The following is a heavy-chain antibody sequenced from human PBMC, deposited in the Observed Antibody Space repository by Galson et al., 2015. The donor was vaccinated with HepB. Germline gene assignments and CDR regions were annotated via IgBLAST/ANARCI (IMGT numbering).Heavy chain of an antibody. V-gene: IGHV1-3*01. CDR2: INAGNGNT. J-gene: IGHJ6*02. CDR3: ARSLYGSGSYYRNYYYYYGMDV. D-gene: IGHD3-10*01. CDR1: GYTFTSYA. Sequence: SVKVSCKASGYTFTSYAMHWVRQAPGQRLEWMGWINAGNGNTKYSQKFQGRVTITRDTPASTAYIELSSLRSEDTAVYYCARSLYGSGSYYRNYYYYYGMDVWGQGTTVTVSS.